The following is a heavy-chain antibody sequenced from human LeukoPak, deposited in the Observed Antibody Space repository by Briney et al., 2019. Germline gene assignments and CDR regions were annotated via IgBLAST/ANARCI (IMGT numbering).Heavy chain of an antibody. V-gene: IGHV3-11*01. CDR1: GLTFSDYY. D-gene: IGHD2/OR15-2a*01. J-gene: IGHJ1*01. CDR2: ISSGGDIM. CDR3: ATNLIGAGEYFQQ. Sequence: PGGSLRLSCAASGLTFSDYYVSWLRQAPGKGLQWVSYISSGGDIMHYADSVKGRFTSSRDNAKNSAYLEMNSLGAEDTAVYYCATNLIGAGEYFQQWGQGTLVTVSS.